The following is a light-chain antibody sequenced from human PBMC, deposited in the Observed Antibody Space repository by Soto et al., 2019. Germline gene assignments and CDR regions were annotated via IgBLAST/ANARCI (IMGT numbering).Light chain of an antibody. J-gene: IGLJ1*01. Sequence: QSVLTQPASVSGSLGQSITISCTGTTRDIAGYNYISWYQQLPGKAPKLMIYQVTIRPSGISNRFSGSKSGNTASLTISGLQAEDEADYYCTSFSSSTSRYAFGTGTKVTVL. CDR1: TRDIAGYNY. CDR3: TSFSSSTSRYA. V-gene: IGLV2-14*01. CDR2: QVT.